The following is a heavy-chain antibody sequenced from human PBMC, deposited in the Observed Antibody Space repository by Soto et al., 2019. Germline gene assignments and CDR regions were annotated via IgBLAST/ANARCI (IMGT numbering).Heavy chain of an antibody. CDR3: AKDPFRHFDL. CDR1: GFTFGASA. V-gene: IGHV3-73*01. Sequence: GGSLRLSCAASGFTFGASALQWVRQASGKGLEWLGRIGSRGESYATTYDVSVKGHFTISRDNSKNTLYLQMNSLRAEDTAVYYCAKDPFRHFDLWGHGTLVTVSS. D-gene: IGHD3-9*01. J-gene: IGHJ4*01. CDR2: IGSRGESYAT.